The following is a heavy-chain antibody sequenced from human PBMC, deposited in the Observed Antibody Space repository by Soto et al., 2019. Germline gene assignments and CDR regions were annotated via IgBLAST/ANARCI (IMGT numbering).Heavy chain of an antibody. V-gene: IGHV4-31*03. CDR2: IYYSGST. CDR1: GGSISSGGYY. D-gene: IGHD5-18*01. Sequence: QVQLQESGPGLVKPSQTLSLTCTVSGGSISSGGYYWSWIRQHPGKGLEWIGYIYYSGSTYYNPSLKSRVTISVDTSKNQFSLKLSSVTAADTAVYYCARLTVDTAMVSWYFDLWGRGTLVTVSS. CDR3: ARLTVDTAMVSWYFDL. J-gene: IGHJ2*01.